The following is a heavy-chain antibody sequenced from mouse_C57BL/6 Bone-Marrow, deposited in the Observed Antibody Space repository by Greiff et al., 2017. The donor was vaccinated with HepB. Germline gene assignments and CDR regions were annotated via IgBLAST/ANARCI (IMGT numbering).Heavy chain of an antibody. Sequence: EVKLQESGGGLVQPGESLKLSCESNEYEFPSHDMSWVRKTPEKRLELVAAINSDGGSTYYPDTMERRFIISRDNTKKTLYLQMSSLRSEDTALYYCARQYGNYRGFAYWGQGTLVTVSA. CDR3: ARQYGNYRGFAY. CDR1: EYEFPSHD. D-gene: IGHD2-10*02. J-gene: IGHJ3*01. V-gene: IGHV5-2*01. CDR2: INSDGGST.